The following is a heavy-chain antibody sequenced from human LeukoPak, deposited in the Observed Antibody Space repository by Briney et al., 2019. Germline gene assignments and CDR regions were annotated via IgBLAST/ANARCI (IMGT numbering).Heavy chain of an antibody. J-gene: IGHJ6*02. CDR2: VYSSGCT. CDR3: ARDRIAGGMDV. D-gene: IGHD2-21*01. V-gene: IGHV4-59*01. CDR1: GGSINSYY. Sequence: PAETLSLTCTVSGGSINSYYWSWIRQPPGKGLKWMGNVYSSGCTKYNPSLKSRVTISVDTSKYQLSLKLSSVTAADTAMYYCARDRIAGGMDVWGQGTTVTVSS.